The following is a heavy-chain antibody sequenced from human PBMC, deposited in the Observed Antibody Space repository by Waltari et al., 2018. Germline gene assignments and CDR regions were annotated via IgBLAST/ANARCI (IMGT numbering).Heavy chain of an antibody. J-gene: IGHJ3*02. CDR1: GGSISSGSYY. Sequence: QVQLQESGPGLVKPSQTLSLTCTVSGGSISSGSYYWSWIRQPAGKGLEWIGRIYTSGSTNYNPSLKSRVTISVDTSKNQFSLKLSSVTAADTAVYYCARDSGSYDAFDIWGQGTMVTVSS. CDR3: ARDSGSYDAFDI. CDR2: IYTSGST. V-gene: IGHV4-61*02. D-gene: IGHD6-13*01.